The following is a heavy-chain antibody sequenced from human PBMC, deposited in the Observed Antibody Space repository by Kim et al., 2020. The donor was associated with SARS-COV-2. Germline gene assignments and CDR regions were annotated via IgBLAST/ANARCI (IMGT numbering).Heavy chain of an antibody. CDR2: IRSKADNYAT. Sequence: GGSLRLSCAASGFTFSGSAIHWVREASGKGLVWVCRIRSKADNYATAYAASVKVRFTGSRDDSKNTAYLQMNSLKTEDTALYFCIRLEDALDIWGQGTVV. J-gene: IGHJ3*02. V-gene: IGHV3-73*01. CDR1: GFTFSGSA. CDR3: IRLEDALDI. D-gene: IGHD3-3*01.